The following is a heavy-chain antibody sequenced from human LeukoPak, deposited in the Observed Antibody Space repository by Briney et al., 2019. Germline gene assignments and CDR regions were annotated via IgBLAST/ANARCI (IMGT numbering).Heavy chain of an antibody. J-gene: IGHJ6*02. Sequence: PGGSLRLSCAPSGFTSSRFRMVCVRQAPGEGLEWVAVIWYDGSKKYYADSVKGRFTTSRDNSKNTLYLQMSSLRTEGTSVYYCVYVADITTFGMDVWGQGTTVTVSS. CDR1: GFTSSRFR. V-gene: IGHV3-33*01. CDR2: IWYDGSKK. CDR3: VYVADITTFGMDV. D-gene: IGHD3-9*01.